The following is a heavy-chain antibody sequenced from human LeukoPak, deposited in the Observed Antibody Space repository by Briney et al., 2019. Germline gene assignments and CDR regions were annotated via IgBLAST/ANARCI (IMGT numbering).Heavy chain of an antibody. CDR1: GFSSSSYW. J-gene: IGHJ4*02. CDR3: ARAHHNYYGGCYDH. Sequence: GGSLRLSCVASGFSSSSYWMYWVRQAPGKGLVVVYRINGDGSTTHYADSVKGRFTISRDNAKNTLYLQMNSLRAEDTAVYYCARAHHNYYGGCYDHWGRGTLVTVSS. CDR2: INGDGSTT. V-gene: IGHV3-74*01. D-gene: IGHD4-23*01.